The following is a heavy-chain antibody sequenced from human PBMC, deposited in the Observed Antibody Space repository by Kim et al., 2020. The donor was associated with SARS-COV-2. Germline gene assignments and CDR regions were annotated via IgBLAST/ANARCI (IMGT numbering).Heavy chain of an antibody. Sequence: ASVKVSCKASGYTFTSNYMHWVRQAPGQGLEWMGLINPIGGSTSYAQKFQGRVTMTRDTSTSTVYMELSSLRSEDTAVYYCARVFKTGELCSGYWGQGTLVTVSS. V-gene: IGHV1-46*01. D-gene: IGHD3-10*01. CDR2: INPIGGST. CDR3: ARVFKTGELCSGY. CDR1: GYTFTSNY. J-gene: IGHJ4*02.